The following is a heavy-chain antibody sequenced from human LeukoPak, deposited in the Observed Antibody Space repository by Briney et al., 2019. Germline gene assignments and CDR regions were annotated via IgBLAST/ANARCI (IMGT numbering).Heavy chain of an antibody. CDR3: ARWLTYSSSSFRVRWFDP. V-gene: IGHV7-4-1*02. Sequence: GASVRVSCMASGYTFTSYAMNWVRQTPGQGLEWLGWINTNTGNPTYAQGFTGRFVFSLDTSVSTAYLQISSLKAEDTAVYYCARWLTYSSSSFRVRWFDPWGQGTLVTVSS. J-gene: IGHJ5*02. CDR2: INTNTGNP. D-gene: IGHD6-6*01. CDR1: GYTFTSYA.